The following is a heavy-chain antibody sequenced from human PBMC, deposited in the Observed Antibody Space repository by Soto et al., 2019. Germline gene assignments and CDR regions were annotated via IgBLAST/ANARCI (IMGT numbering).Heavy chain of an antibody. D-gene: IGHD3-22*01. V-gene: IGHV1-69*02. Sequence: QVQLVQSGAEVKKPGSSVKVSCKASGGTFSSYTISWVRQAPGQGLEWMGRIITILGIANYAQKFQGRVTIAADKSTSTAYMELSSLRSEDTAVYYCARGSDDSSGYYNYYYYYGMDVWGQGTTVTVSS. J-gene: IGHJ6*02. CDR3: ARGSDDSSGYYNYYYYYGMDV. CDR2: IITILGIA. CDR1: GGTFSSYT.